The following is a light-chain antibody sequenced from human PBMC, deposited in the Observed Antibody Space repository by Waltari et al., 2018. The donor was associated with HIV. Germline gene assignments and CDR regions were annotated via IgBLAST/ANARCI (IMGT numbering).Light chain of an antibody. CDR2: DKK. J-gene: IGLJ2*01. Sequence: QSVLTQPPSVSAAPGQKVTISCSGSSSNIGKNFLSWYKQLPGAAPKPLIYDKKKRPSGIPDRFSGSKSGTSATLGITGLQTGDEADYYCGTWDSSLSGVVFGGGTKLTVL. V-gene: IGLV1-51*01. CDR1: SSNIGKNF. CDR3: GTWDSSLSGVV.